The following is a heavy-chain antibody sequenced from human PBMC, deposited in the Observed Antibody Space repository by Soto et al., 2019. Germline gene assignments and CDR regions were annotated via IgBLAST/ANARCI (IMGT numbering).Heavy chain of an antibody. V-gene: IGHV4-59*11. J-gene: IGHJ4*02. D-gene: IGHD3-10*01. CDR3: ARVRTYRGHYCDY. Sequence: PSETLSLTCILSGDSINSHYWTWIRQPPGKGLEWIGYIYYNGNTNYNPSLKSRVTISLDTSKNQFSLKLTSVTAADTAVYYCARVRTYRGHYCDYWGQGARVTVSS. CDR2: IYYNGNT. CDR1: GDSINSHY.